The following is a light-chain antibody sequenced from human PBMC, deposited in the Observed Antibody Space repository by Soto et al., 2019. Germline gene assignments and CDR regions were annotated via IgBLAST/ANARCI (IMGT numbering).Light chain of an antibody. V-gene: IGKV1-33*01. CDR3: QQYDDLPLT. CDR1: QGIRNY. Sequence: DIPMTQSPSSLSASIGDRVTITCRASQGIRNYLNWFQQKPGKAPKPLIYDASNLSTGVPSRFSGSGSGTDFTLSISSLQPEDTATYYCQQYDDLPLTFGGGTKVEIK. J-gene: IGKJ4*01. CDR2: DAS.